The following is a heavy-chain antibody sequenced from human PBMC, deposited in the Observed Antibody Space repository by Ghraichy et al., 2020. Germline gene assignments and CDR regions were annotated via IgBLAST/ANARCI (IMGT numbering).Heavy chain of an antibody. CDR1: GFTFSTYS. V-gene: IGHV3-21*01. CDR2: ISISVDYI. J-gene: IGHJ4*02. D-gene: IGHD3-16*01. CDR3: ARAMGYGTVDY. Sequence: GGSLRLSCAASGFTFSTYSMNWVRQAPGEGLEWVSSISISVDYIYYADSMKGRFTISRDNARNSLYLQMNSLRAEDTAVYYCARAMGYGTVDYWGQGTLVTVSS.